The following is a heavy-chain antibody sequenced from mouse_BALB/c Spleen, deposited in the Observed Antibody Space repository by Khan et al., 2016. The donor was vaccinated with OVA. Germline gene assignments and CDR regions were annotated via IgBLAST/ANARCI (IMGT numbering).Heavy chain of an antibody. V-gene: IGHV5-6*01. CDR1: GFTFSTYG. J-gene: IGHJ3*01. CDR3: TRLAYYYNSEGLAD. Sequence: EVELVESGGDLVKPGGSLKLSCAASGFTFSTYGMSWVRQAPDKRLEWVATFSTGGSYTYYPDSVKGRFTISRDNAKNTLYLQMSGLRSEDTAMFYCTRLAYYYNSEGLADWGQGTRVTVSA. D-gene: IGHD1-1*01. CDR2: FSTGGSYT.